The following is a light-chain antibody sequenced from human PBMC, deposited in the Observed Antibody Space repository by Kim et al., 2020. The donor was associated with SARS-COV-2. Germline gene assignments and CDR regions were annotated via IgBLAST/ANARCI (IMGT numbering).Light chain of an antibody. CDR2: KDS. V-gene: IGLV3-27*01. J-gene: IGLJ3*02. CDR1: VLAKKY. Sequence: SYELTQPSSVSVSPGQTASITCSGDVLAKKYARWFQQKPGQAPVLVIYKDSERPSGIPERFSGSSSGTTVTLTISGAQVEDEADYYCYSAADNKRVFGGGTQLTVL. CDR3: YSAADNKRV.